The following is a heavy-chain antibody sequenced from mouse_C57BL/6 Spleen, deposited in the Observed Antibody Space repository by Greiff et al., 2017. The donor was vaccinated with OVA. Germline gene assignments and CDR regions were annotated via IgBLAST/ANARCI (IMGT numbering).Heavy chain of an antibody. D-gene: IGHD2-5*01. Sequence: EVQLQQSGPGLVKPSQSLSLTCSVTGYSITSGYYWNWIRQFPGNKLEWMGYISYDGSNNYNPSLKNRISITRDTSKNQFFLKLNSVTTEDTATYYCAHSNYEYFDVWGTGTTVTVSS. CDR1: GYSITSGYY. CDR3: AHSNYEYFDV. CDR2: ISYDGSN. J-gene: IGHJ1*03. V-gene: IGHV3-6*01.